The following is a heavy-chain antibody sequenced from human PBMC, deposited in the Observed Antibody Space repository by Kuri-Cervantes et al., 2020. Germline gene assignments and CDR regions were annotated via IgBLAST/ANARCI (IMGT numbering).Heavy chain of an antibody. J-gene: IGHJ3*02. D-gene: IGHD6-6*01. CDR3: VRHSDKQVVVAAFDI. CDR1: GGSFSGYY. V-gene: IGHV4-34*01. Sequence: GSLRLSCAVYGGSFSGYYWSWIRQPPGKGLEWIGEINHSGSTNYNPSLKSRVTISVDRSKNQFSLKLSSVTAADTAVYYCVRHSDKQVVVAAFDIWGQGTMVTVSS. CDR2: INHSGST.